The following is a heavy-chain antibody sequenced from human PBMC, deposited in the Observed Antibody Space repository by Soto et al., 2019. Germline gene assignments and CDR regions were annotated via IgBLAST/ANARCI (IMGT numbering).Heavy chain of an antibody. CDR3: ASANPQLASYYYGMDV. V-gene: IGHV1-24*01. CDR1: GYTLTELS. J-gene: IGHJ6*02. D-gene: IGHD6-13*01. CDR2: FDPEDGET. Sequence: ASVKVSCKVSGYTLTELSMHWVRQAPGKGLEWMGGFDPEDGETIYAQKFQGRVTMTEDTSTDTAYMELSSLRSEDTAVYYCASANPQLASYYYGMDVWGQGTTVTVSS.